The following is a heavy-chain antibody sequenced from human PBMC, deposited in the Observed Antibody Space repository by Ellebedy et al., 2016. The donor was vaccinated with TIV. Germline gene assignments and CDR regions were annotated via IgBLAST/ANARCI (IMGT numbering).Heavy chain of an antibody. CDR1: GYTFTGYY. V-gene: IGHV1-2*04. J-gene: IGHJ6*02. Sequence: AASVKVSCKASGYTFTGYYMHWVRQAPGQGLEWMGWINPNSGGTNYAQKFQGWVTMTRDTSISTAYMELSRLRSDDTAVYYCAASDHGDMYYYYGMDVWGQGTTVTVSS. D-gene: IGHD4-17*01. CDR2: INPNSGGT. CDR3: AASDHGDMYYYYGMDV.